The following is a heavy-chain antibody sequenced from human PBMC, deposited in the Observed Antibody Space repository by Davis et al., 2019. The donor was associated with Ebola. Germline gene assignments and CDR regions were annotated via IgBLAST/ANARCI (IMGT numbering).Heavy chain of an antibody. CDR1: GFTFSSYW. D-gene: IGHD3-22*01. Sequence: GESLKISCAASGFTFSSYWMSWVRQAPGKGLEWVANIKQDGSEKYYVDSVKGRFTISRDNAKNSLYLQMNSLRAEDTAVYYCAKGLTSSGYPHDAFDIWGQGTMVTVSS. CDR2: IKQDGSEK. CDR3: AKGLTSSGYPHDAFDI. J-gene: IGHJ3*02. V-gene: IGHV3-7*01.